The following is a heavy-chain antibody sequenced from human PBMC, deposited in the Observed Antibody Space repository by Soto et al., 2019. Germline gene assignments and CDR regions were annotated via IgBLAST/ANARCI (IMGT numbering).Heavy chain of an antibody. J-gene: IGHJ6*02. CDR2: INAGSGYT. V-gene: IGHV1-3*01. CDR3: ARGRGVIRNYYGMDD. Sequence: QVQLVQSGAEVKKPGASVKISCEASGYTFTNFSIHWVRQAPGQRLEWMGWINAGSGYTKYSRRFQDRLIITRDRSASTAYMELSILSSEDTAMFYCARGRGVIRNYYGMDDWGQGTTVTVSS. D-gene: IGHD3-3*02. CDR1: GYTFTNFS.